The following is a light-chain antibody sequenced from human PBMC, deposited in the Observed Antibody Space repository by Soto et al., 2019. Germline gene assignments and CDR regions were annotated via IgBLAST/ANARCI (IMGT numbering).Light chain of an antibody. J-gene: IGKJ3*01. CDR1: QSVSRN. CDR2: GAS. V-gene: IGKV3-15*01. CDR3: QQYNNWPFI. Sequence: EIVMTQSPATLSVSPGERATLACRARQSVSRNLAWYQQKPDQPPRLLLYGASTRATGISARFSGRASGKDSALHLCALQSEDCAIYFCQQYNNWPFIFGPGTNVYI.